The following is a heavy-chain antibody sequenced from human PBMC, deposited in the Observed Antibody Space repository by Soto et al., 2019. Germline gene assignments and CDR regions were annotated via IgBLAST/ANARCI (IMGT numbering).Heavy chain of an antibody. CDR3: AKDGTFGDSSSWYPPDY. D-gene: IGHD6-13*01. Sequence: QVQLVESGGGVVQPGRSLRLSCAASGFTFSSYGMHWVRQAPGKGLEWVAVISYDGSNKYYADSVKGRFTISRDNSKNTLYLQMNSLRAEDTAVYYCAKDGTFGDSSSWYPPDYWGQGTLVTVSS. J-gene: IGHJ4*02. CDR2: ISYDGSNK. CDR1: GFTFSSYG. V-gene: IGHV3-30*18.